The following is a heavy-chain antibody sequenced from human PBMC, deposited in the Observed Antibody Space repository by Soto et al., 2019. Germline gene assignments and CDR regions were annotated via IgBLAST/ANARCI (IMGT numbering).Heavy chain of an antibody. J-gene: IGHJ6*02. D-gene: IGHD4-4*01. CDR1: GYTFTSYA. Sequence: QVQLVQSGAEEKKPGASVKVSCKASGYTFTSYAMHWVRQAPGQRLEWMGWINAGNGNTKYSQKFQGRVTITRDTSASIAYMELSSLRSEYTAVYYCARMTTAYYSYGMDVWGQGTTVTVSS. V-gene: IGHV1-3*05. CDR3: ARMTTAYYSYGMDV. CDR2: INAGNGNT.